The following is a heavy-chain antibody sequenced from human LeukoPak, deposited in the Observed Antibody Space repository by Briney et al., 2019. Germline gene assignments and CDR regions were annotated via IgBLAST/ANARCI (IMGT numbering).Heavy chain of an antibody. CDR3: ARDILGTTYWSGGSCYVGY. V-gene: IGHV1-18*01. Sequence: ASVKVSCKASGYTFTSYGISWVRQAPGQGLEWMGWISAYNGNTNYAQKLQGRVTMTTDTSTSTAYMELRSPRSDDTAVYYCARDILGTTYWSGGSCYVGYWGQGTLVTVSS. CDR1: GYTFTSYG. J-gene: IGHJ4*01. CDR2: ISAYNGNT. D-gene: IGHD2-15*01.